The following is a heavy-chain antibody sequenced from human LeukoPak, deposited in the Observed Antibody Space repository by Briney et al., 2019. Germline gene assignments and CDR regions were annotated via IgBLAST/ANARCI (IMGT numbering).Heavy chain of an antibody. CDR2: IVGDTVT. Sequence: GGSLRLSCAASGFTFNSYAMSWVRQAPGKGLEWVSAIVGDTVTFYTDSVKGRFTISRDNSKNTLYLQMNSLRAEDTAVYYCAKDIHTMIVVIDAFDIWGQGTMVTVSS. D-gene: IGHD3-22*01. J-gene: IGHJ3*02. V-gene: IGHV3-23*01. CDR3: AKDIHTMIVVIDAFDI. CDR1: GFTFNSYA.